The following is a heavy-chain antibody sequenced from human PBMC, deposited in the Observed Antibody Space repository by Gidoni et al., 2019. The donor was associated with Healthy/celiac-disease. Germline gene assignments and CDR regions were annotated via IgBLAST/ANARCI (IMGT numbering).Heavy chain of an antibody. CDR3: ARDLYCSGGSCYPATGHFDY. V-gene: IGHV1-69*01. D-gene: IGHD2-15*01. J-gene: IGHJ4*02. CDR2: IILIFGTA. CDR1: GGTFSSYA. Sequence: QVQLVQSGAEVKKHGSSVKVSCKASGGTFSSYAISGVRQVPGQGLEWMGGIILIFGTANNGEKLQGRVTITAEESTSTAYMELSSLRSEDTAVYYWARDLYCSGGSCYPATGHFDYWGQGTLVTVSS.